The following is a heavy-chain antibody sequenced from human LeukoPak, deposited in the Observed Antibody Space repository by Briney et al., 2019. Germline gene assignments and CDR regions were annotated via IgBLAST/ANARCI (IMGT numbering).Heavy chain of an antibody. CDR3: AKPRPLDSSSWSHGDY. D-gene: IGHD6-13*01. Sequence: PGGSLRLSCAASGFTFSSYAMSWVRQAPGKGLKWVSAISGSGDSTYYGDSVKGRFTISRDNPKNTLYLQMNSLRAEDTAVYYCAKPRPLDSSSWSHGDYWGQGTLVTVSS. J-gene: IGHJ4*02. CDR1: GFTFSSYA. CDR2: ISGSGDST. V-gene: IGHV3-23*01.